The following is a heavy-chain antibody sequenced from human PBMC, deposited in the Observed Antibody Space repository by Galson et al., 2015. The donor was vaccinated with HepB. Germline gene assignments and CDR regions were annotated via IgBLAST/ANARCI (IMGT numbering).Heavy chain of an antibody. CDR1: GYTFTNYW. CDR3: ARWLVGTSGGVFVKTGDYYYGMDV. V-gene: IGHV5-51*01. Sequence: QSGAEVKKPGESLKISCKGSGYTFTNYWIAWVRQMPGKGLEWMGIIYPSDSDSRYSPSFQGQVTIPADKSISTAYLQWRSLKASDTAMYYCARWLVGTSGGVFVKTGDYYYGMDVWGQGTTVTVSS. CDR2: IYPSDSDS. D-gene: IGHD3-16*02. J-gene: IGHJ6*02.